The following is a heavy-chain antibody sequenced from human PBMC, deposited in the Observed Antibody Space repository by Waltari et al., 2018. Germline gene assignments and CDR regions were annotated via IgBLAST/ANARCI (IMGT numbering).Heavy chain of an antibody. D-gene: IGHD3-22*01. V-gene: IGHV1-2*06. Sequence: QVQLVQSGAAVKKPGASVKVSCKASGYTFTGYYMHWVRQAPGHGLEWMGRINPNSGGTNYAQKFQGRVTMTRDTSISTAYMELSRLRSDDTAVYYCARGAYYYDSSGYYWGYFDYWGQGTLVTVSS. CDR2: INPNSGGT. J-gene: IGHJ4*02. CDR1: GYTFTGYY. CDR3: ARGAYYYDSSGYYWGYFDY.